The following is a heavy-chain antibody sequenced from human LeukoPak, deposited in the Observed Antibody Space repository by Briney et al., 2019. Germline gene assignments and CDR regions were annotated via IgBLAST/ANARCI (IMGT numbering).Heavy chain of an antibody. CDR3: AKDPVQFPVYFDY. J-gene: IGHJ4*02. Sequence: GGSLRLSCAASGFTFSSYAMSWVRQAPGKGLEWVSAISGRGGSTYYADSVKGRFTISRDNSKNTLYLQMNSLRAEDTAVYYCAKDPVQFPVYFDYWGQGTLVTVSS. D-gene: IGHD2-21*01. V-gene: IGHV3-23*01. CDR2: ISGRGGST. CDR1: GFTFSSYA.